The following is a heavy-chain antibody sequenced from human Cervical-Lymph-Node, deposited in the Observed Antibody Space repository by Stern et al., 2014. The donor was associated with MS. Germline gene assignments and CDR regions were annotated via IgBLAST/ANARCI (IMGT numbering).Heavy chain of an antibody. V-gene: IGHV5-51*04. CDR2: IYPYDSDT. CDR1: GYSFTIYY. J-gene: IGHJ4*02. Sequence: VQLGQSGAEVKKPGESVKISCKLSGYSFTIYYIAWVRQMPGKGLEWMGVIYPYDSDTTHSPSFQGQVTISADKPITTAYLQWSSLRASDTAMYYCARHVQGFDYWGQGTLVTVSS. CDR3: ARHVQGFDY.